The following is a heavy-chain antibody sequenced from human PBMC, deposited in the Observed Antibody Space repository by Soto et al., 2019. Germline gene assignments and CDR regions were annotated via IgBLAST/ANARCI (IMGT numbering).Heavy chain of an antibody. V-gene: IGHV1-2*02. Sequence: ASVKVSCKASGYAFTGYYMHWVRQAPGQGLEWMGWINPNSGGTNYAQKFQGRVTMTRDTSISTAYMELSRLRSDDTAVYYCARGGSGSRRAFDYWGQGTLVTVSS. D-gene: IGHD1-26*01. CDR3: ARGGSGSRRAFDY. CDR2: INPNSGGT. CDR1: GYAFTGYY. J-gene: IGHJ4*02.